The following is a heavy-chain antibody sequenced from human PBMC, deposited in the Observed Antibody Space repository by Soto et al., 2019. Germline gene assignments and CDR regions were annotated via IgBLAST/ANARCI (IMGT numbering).Heavy chain of an antibody. CDR3: ASLYSIKDNGMDV. CDR2: IYYSGST. D-gene: IGHD1-26*01. CDR1: RGSITGYY. V-gene: IGHV4-59*01. J-gene: IGHJ6*02. Sequence: QVQLQESGPGLVKPSETLSLTCTVSRGSITGYYWSWIRQPPGKGLEWIGKIYYSGSTNYTPSLKSRVTISVATSKNQFSLTLRSVTAADTAVYYCASLYSIKDNGMDVWGQGTTVTVSS.